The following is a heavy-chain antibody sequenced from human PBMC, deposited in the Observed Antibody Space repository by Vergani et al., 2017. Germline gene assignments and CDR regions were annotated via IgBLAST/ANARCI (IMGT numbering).Heavy chain of an antibody. Sequence: QVQLVQSGAEVKKPGASVKVSCRASGYSFSSYDISWVRQATGQGLEWMGWINTNTGNPTYAQGFTGRFVFSLDTSVSTAYLQISSLKAEDTAVYYCARDSAYCGGDCYSGNWFDPWGQGTLVTVSS. CDR2: INTNTGNP. J-gene: IGHJ5*02. CDR1: GYSFSSYD. V-gene: IGHV7-4-1*02. D-gene: IGHD2-21*02. CDR3: ARDSAYCGGDCYSGNWFDP.